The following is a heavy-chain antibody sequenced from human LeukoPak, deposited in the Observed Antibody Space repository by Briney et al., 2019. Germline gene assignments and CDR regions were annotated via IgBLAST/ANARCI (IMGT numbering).Heavy chain of an antibody. V-gene: IGHV3-30*14. CDR1: GFTFSSYA. CDR2: ISHDGSNK. CDR3: ARAGPSSSWHQFDY. Sequence: GRSLSLSCAAAGFTFSSYAMHWVRQAPGKGLEWVAAISHDGSNKYSADSVKGRFTISRDNSKNTLYLQMNSLRAEETAVYYCARAGPSSSWHQFDYWGQGTLVTVSS. D-gene: IGHD6-13*01. J-gene: IGHJ4*02.